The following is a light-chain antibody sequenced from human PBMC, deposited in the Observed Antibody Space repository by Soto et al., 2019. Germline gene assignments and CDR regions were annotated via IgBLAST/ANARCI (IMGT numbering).Light chain of an antibody. Sequence: QSVLTQSPSVSGAPGHRVTISCTGSTSNIGAGYDVYWYQQLPRTAPKLLMYGNSNRPSGVPERFSGSKSGTSASLAISGLQAEDEADYYCSSYTTTSTWVFGGGTKLTVL. V-gene: IGLV1-40*01. CDR2: GNS. J-gene: IGLJ3*02. CDR1: TSNIGAGYD. CDR3: SSYTTTSTWV.